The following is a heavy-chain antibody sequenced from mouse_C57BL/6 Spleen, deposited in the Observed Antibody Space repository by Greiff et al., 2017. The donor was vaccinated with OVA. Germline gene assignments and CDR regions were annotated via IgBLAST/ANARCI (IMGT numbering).Heavy chain of an antibody. CDR2: IHPNSGST. J-gene: IGHJ4*01. Sequence: QVQLQQPGAELVKPGASVKLSCKASGYTFTSYWMHWVKQRPGQGLEWIGMIHPNSGSTNYNEKFKSKATLTVDKSSSTAYMQLSSLTSEDSAVYYSARDYGSRVPYYYAMDYWGQGTSVTVSS. V-gene: IGHV1-64*01. CDR3: ARDYGSRVPYYYAMDY. CDR1: GYTFTSYW. D-gene: IGHD1-1*01.